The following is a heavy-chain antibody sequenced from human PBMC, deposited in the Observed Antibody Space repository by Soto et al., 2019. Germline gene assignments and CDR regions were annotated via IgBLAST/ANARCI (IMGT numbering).Heavy chain of an antibody. Sequence: ASETLSLTCTVSGGSISSYYWSWIRQPPGKGLEWIGYIYYSGSTNYNPSLKSRVTISVDTSKNQFSLKLSSVTAADTAVYYCARLRRYSSSGVGYYYYYMDVWGKGTTVTVSS. CDR2: IYYSGST. D-gene: IGHD6-6*01. V-gene: IGHV4-59*01. CDR3: ARLRRYSSSGVGYYYYYMDV. CDR1: GGSISSYY. J-gene: IGHJ6*03.